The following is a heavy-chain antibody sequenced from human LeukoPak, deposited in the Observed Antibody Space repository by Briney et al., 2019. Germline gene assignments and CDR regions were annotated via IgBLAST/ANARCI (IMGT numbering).Heavy chain of an antibody. D-gene: IGHD3-22*01. CDR2: ISGSGGST. Sequence: GGSLRLSCAASGFTFSSYAMSWVRQAPGKGLEWVSAISGSGGSTYYADSVKGRFTISRDNSKNTLYLQMNSLRAEDTAVYYCAKDQRSSGYYSTFDCWGQGTLVTVSS. V-gene: IGHV3-23*01. CDR1: GFTFSSYA. J-gene: IGHJ4*02. CDR3: AKDQRSSGYYSTFDC.